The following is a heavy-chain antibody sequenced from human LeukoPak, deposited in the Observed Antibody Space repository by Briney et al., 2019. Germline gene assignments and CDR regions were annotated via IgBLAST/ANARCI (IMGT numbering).Heavy chain of an antibody. V-gene: IGHV3-30-3*01. CDR2: ISYDGSNK. Sequence: GRSLRLSCAASGFTFSSFALHSVRQAPGEGLEWVAVISYDGSNKYYADSVKGRFSISRDNSKNTLYLEMNSLRAEDTAVYYCARDRAAELHDYSSRPLHFDFWGQGTMVTVSS. CDR3: ARDRAAELHDYSSRPLHFDF. D-gene: IGHD6-13*01. CDR1: GFTFSSFA. J-gene: IGHJ3*01.